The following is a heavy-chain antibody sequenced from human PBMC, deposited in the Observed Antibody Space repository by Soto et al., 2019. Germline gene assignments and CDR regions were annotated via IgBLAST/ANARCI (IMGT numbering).Heavy chain of an antibody. V-gene: IGHV3-30*18. Sequence: QVQLVESGGGVVQPGRSLRLSCAASGFTFSSYGMHWVRQAPGKGLEWVAVISYDGSNKYYADSVKGRFTISRDNSKNTLYLQMNSLRAEDTAVYYCAKRERMVYFWSGYSNKVLMDVWGQGTTVTVSS. CDR3: AKRERMVYFWSGYSNKVLMDV. CDR2: ISYDGSNK. J-gene: IGHJ6*02. D-gene: IGHD3-3*01. CDR1: GFTFSSYG.